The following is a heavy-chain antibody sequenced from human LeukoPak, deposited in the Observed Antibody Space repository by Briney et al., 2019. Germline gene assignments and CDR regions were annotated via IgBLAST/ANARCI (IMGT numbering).Heavy chain of an antibody. D-gene: IGHD2-2*02. CDR1: GFTFSDYY. CDR2: ISGSGRTI. Sequence: GGSLRLSCAASGFTFSDYYMSWIRQAPGKGLEWVSYISGSGRTIYYADSVKGRFTASRDNAKNSLYLQMNSLRAEDTAVYYCARSVGFCSSASCYTAFDIWGQGTMVTVSS. J-gene: IGHJ3*02. V-gene: IGHV3-11*04. CDR3: ARSVGFCSSASCYTAFDI.